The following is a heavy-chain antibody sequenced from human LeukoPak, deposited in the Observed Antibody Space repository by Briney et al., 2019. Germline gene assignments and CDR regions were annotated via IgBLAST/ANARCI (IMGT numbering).Heavy chain of an antibody. CDR3: ARDQGNGAFDI. CDR1: GFTFSDSG. J-gene: IGHJ3*02. V-gene: IGHV3-30*02. Sequence: GGSLRLSCAASGFTFSDSGMHWVRQAPGKGLEWVAFVRFDGNNQYYADSVRGRFTISRDNSNNTQFLQMNSLRPEDTAVYYCARDQGNGAFDIWGRGTMVTVSS. D-gene: IGHD2-8*01. CDR2: VRFDGNNQ.